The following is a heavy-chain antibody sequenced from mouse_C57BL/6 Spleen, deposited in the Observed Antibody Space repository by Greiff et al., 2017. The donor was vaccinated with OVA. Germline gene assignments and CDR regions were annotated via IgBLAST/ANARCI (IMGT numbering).Heavy chain of an antibody. CDR2: IDPEDGDT. J-gene: IGHJ3*01. V-gene: IGHV14-1*01. Sequence: VQLQQSGAELVRPGASVKLSCTASGFTIKDYYMHWVKQRPEQGLEWIGRIDPEDGDTEYAPKFQGKATMTADTSSNTAYLQLSSLTSEDTAVYYCTTGYGNYVRFAYWGQGTLVTVSA. CDR1: GFTIKDYY. CDR3: TTGYGNYVRFAY. D-gene: IGHD2-1*01.